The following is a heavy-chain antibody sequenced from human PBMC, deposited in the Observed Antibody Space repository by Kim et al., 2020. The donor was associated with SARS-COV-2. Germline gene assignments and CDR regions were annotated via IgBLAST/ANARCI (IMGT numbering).Heavy chain of an antibody. J-gene: IGHJ6*02. CDR2: IKSKYDGETT. CDR1: GFTFSNAW. D-gene: IGHD5-12*01. CDR3: TAEGKAGGGYGHYYYSYYTDV. Sequence: GGSLRLSCVASGFTFSNAWMSWVRQAPGKGLEWIGRIKSKYDGETTDYATPVKGRFTISRDDAANTLFLQMSNLKTEDTGVYFCTAEGKAGGGYGHYYYSYYTDVWGQGTTVTVSS. V-gene: IGHV3-15*01.